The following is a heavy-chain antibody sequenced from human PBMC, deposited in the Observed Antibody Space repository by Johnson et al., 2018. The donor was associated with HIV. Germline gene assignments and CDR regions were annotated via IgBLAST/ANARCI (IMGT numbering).Heavy chain of an antibody. D-gene: IGHD6-19*01. J-gene: IGHJ3*02. CDR2: ISYDGSNK. CDR1: GFTFSSYA. V-gene: IGHV3-30*04. Sequence: QVQLVESGGGVVRPGGSLRLSCAASGFTFSSYAMHWVRQAPGKGLEWVAVISYDGSNKYYADSVKGRFTISRDNSKNTLYLQMNSLRAEDTAVYYCAKDRSSGWYPAFDIWGQGTMVTVSS. CDR3: AKDRSSGWYPAFDI.